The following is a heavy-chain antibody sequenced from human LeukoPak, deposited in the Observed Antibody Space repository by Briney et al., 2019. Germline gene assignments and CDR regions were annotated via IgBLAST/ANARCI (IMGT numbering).Heavy chain of an antibody. Sequence: GESLKISCKGSGYSFTSYWIGWVRQMPGKGLELMGIIHPGDSDTRYSPSFQGQVTISVDKSISTAYLQGSSLKASDTAMFYCARSPFYYFDYWGQGTLVTVSS. V-gene: IGHV5-51*01. D-gene: IGHD3-3*01. CDR3: ARSPFYYFDY. CDR2: IHPGDSDT. CDR1: GYSFTSYW. J-gene: IGHJ4*02.